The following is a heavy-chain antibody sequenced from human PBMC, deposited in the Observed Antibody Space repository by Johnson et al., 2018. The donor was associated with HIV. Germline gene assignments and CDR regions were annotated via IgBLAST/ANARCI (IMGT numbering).Heavy chain of an antibody. J-gene: IGHJ3*01. CDR1: GFTFSRYD. CDR3: AKDKAVASLGNAFDV. Sequence: VQLVESGGGLVQPGGSLRLSCAASGFTFSRYDMHWVRQATGKGLEWVSTIGVAGDTYSPGSVKGRFTVSRENAKHSLYLQMNSLRAGDTAVYYCAKDKAVASLGNAFDVWGQGAMVTVSS. CDR2: IGVAGDT. D-gene: IGHD6-19*01. V-gene: IGHV3-13*01.